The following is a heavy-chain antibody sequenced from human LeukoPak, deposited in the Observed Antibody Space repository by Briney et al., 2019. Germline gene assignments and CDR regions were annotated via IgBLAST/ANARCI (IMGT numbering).Heavy chain of an antibody. V-gene: IGHV3-7*01. CDR3: ANYYDSSGYYALDM. CDR1: GFTFSRYW. CDR2: INEDGSEK. J-gene: IGHJ3*02. D-gene: IGHD3-22*01. Sequence: GGSLRLSCAASGFTFSRYWMSWVRQAPGKGLEWVAYINEDGSEKNYVDSVKGRFTISRDNAKNSLYLEMNSLTAEDTAVYYCANYYDSSGYYALDMWGQGTMVTVS.